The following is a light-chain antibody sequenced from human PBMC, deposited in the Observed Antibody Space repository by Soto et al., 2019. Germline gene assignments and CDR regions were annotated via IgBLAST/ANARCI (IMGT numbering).Light chain of an antibody. V-gene: IGKV3-20*01. CDR3: RQYNDRSPWT. CDR1: QSVGSRY. J-gene: IGKJ1*01. CDR2: GAS. Sequence: EIVLTQSPDTLSLSPGERATLSCRASQSVGSRYLAWYQLKLGQAPRLLIFGASSRATGIPDRFSGSGSGTEFFLIIISLLSDDFAAEYCRQYNDRSPWTFGQGTKVDI.